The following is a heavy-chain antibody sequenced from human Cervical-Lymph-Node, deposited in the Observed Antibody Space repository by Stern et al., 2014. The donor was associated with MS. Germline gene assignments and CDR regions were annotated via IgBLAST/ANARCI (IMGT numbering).Heavy chain of an antibody. Sequence: VQLVESGGGVVQPGRSLRLSCAASGFTFSRNGMHWVRQAPGKGLEWVAVIWYDGSNDNYVDSVKGRFTISRDMANNTLFLQMNSLRLEDTAVYYCMGVGDAMHVWGQGTTVIVSS. J-gene: IGHJ6*02. V-gene: IGHV3-33*01. CDR1: GFTFSRNG. CDR2: IWYDGSND. CDR3: MGVGDAMHV.